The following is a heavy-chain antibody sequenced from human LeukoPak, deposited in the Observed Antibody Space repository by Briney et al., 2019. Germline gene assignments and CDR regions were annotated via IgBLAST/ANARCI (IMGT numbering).Heavy chain of an antibody. Sequence: PGGSLRLSCAASGFTLNMYSMNWVRQAPGKGLEWVSYVSSSSSLIYYSDSVRGRFTISRDSATNSVSLQMNSLRVEDTAVYYCAREDGYCSGGSCYTWYYMDVWGKGTTVTASS. CDR2: VSSSSSLI. V-gene: IGHV3-48*01. CDR1: GFTLNMYS. D-gene: IGHD2-15*01. CDR3: AREDGYCSGGSCYTWYYMDV. J-gene: IGHJ6*03.